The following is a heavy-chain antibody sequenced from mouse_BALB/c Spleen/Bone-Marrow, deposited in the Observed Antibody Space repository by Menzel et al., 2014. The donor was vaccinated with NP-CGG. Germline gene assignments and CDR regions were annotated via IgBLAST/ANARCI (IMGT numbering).Heavy chain of an antibody. CDR3: ARGGNYGY. J-gene: IGHJ2*01. D-gene: IGHD2-1*01. CDR1: GYTFTNYW. CDR2: IFPGIGTT. V-gene: IGHV1S132*01. Sequence: VQLQQSGAELVKPGASVKLSCKTSGYTFTNYWIQWVKRRPGQGLGWIGEIFPGIGTTYYNEKFKGKATLTIDTSSSTAYMQLSSLTSEDSAVYFCARGGNYGYWGQGTTLTVSS.